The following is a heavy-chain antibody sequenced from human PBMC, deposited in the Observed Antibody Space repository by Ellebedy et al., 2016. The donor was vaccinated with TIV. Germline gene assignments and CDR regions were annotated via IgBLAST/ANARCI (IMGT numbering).Heavy chain of an antibody. V-gene: IGHV1-69*04. Sequence: AASVKVSCKASGGTFSNYAISWVRQAPGQGLEWMGRIIPILGIANYAQKFQGRVTITADKSTSTAYMELSSLRAEDTAVYYCAKENLTPYYDFLSGPEWGYHYGLDVWGQGTTVTVSS. CDR3: AKENLTPYYDFLSGPEWGYHYGLDV. J-gene: IGHJ6*02. CDR2: IIPILGIA. CDR1: GGTFSNYA. D-gene: IGHD3-3*01.